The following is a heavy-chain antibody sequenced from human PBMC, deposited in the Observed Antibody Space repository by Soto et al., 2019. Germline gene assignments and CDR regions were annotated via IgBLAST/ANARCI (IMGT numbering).Heavy chain of an antibody. Sequence: GGSLRLSCAASGFTFSSYAMHWVRQAPGKGLEWVAVISYDGSNKYYADSVKGRFTISRDNSKNTLYLQMNSLRAEDTAVYYCAKDNPEYSRIPYYYYGMDVWGQGTTVTVSS. J-gene: IGHJ6*02. CDR1: GFTFSSYA. D-gene: IGHD6-6*01. CDR2: ISYDGSNK. CDR3: AKDNPEYSRIPYYYYGMDV. V-gene: IGHV3-30-3*01.